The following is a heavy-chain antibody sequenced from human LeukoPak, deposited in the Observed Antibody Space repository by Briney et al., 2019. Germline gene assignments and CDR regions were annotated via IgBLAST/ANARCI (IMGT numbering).Heavy chain of an antibody. CDR2: INTGGIST. V-gene: IGHV3-74*01. J-gene: IGHJ3*02. CDR3: ARGLTTDLQQLVPDAFDI. D-gene: IGHD6-13*01. CDR1: GFTFSRFW. Sequence: GGSLRLSCAASGFTFSRFWMDWVRQAPGKGLVWVSRINTGGISTNYADSVKGRFTIYRDNAKNTLYLQVSSLRAEDTAVYYCARGLTTDLQQLVPDAFDIWGQGTMVSVSS.